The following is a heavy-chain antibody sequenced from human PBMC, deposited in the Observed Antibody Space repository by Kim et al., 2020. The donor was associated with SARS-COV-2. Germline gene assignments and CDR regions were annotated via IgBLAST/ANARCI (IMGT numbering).Heavy chain of an antibody. Sequence: PGDSEPRYSPSFQGQVTISADKSISTAYLQRSSLKASDTAMYYCARIGDYWGQGTLVTVSS. CDR3: ARIGDY. CDR2: PGDSEP. D-gene: IGHD2-15*01. V-gene: IGHV5-51*01. J-gene: IGHJ4*02.